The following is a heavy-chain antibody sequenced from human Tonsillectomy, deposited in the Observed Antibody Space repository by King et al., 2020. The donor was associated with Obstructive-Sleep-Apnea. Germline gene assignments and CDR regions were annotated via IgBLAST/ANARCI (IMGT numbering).Heavy chain of an antibody. CDR1: GGSISSHF. Sequence: QVQLQESGPGLVKPSETLSLTCNVSGGSISSHFWSWIRQPPGKGLEWIGDISYSGTTKYKPILNSRVTISVDTTKNQFSLKLNSVTAADTAMYSFARHELQLRPFDYWGQGALVTVSS. D-gene: IGHD1-7*01. J-gene: IGHJ4*02. CDR2: ISYSGTT. CDR3: ARHELQLRPFDY. V-gene: IGHV4-59*08.